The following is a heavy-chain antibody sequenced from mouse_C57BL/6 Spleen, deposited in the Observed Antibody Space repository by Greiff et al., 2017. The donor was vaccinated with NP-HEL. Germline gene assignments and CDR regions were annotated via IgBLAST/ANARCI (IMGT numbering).Heavy chain of an antibody. J-gene: IGHJ2*01. CDR3: ARANWDYVDY. CDR1: GYSFTDYN. Sequence: VQLKQSGPELVKPGASVKISCKASGYSFTDYNMNWVKQSNGKSLEWIGVINPNNGGTIYNQKFKGKAALTVDKSSSTAYMELRSLTSEDTAVYYCARANWDYVDYWGQGTTLTVSS. V-gene: IGHV1-18*01. D-gene: IGHD4-1*01. CDR2: INPNNGGT.